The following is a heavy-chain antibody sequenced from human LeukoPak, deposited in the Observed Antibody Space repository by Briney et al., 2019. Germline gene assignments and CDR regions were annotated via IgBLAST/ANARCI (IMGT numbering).Heavy chain of an antibody. J-gene: IGHJ4*02. CDR2: ISNNGGYT. CDR1: GFTFSSSA. Sequence: GGSLRLSCAASGFTFSSSAMSWVRQAPGKGLEWVSAISNNGGYTYYADSVQGRFTISRDNSKSTLCLQMNSLRAEDTAVYYCAKDIGYLDSAAGSFDYWGQGTLVTISS. V-gene: IGHV3-23*01. CDR3: AKDIGYLDSAAGSFDY. D-gene: IGHD6-13*01.